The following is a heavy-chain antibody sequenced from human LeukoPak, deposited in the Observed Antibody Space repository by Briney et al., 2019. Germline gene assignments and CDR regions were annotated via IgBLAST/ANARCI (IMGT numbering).Heavy chain of an antibody. D-gene: IGHD2/OR15-2a*01. V-gene: IGHV3-11*01. CDR1: GFTFSDYY. J-gene: IGHJ6*02. Sequence: GGSLRLSCAASGFTFSDYYMSWIRQAPGKGLEWVSYISSSGSTIYYADSVKGRFTISRDNAKNSLYLQMNSLRAEDTAVYYCAGTTSLYYYYGMDVWGQGTTVTASS. CDR3: AGTTSLYYYYGMDV. CDR2: ISSSGSTI.